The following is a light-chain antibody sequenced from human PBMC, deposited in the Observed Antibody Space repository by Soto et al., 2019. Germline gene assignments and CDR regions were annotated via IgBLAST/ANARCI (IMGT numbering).Light chain of an antibody. V-gene: IGLV1-40*01. CDR1: SSNIGAGYD. J-gene: IGLJ1*01. CDR2: GNS. Sequence: QSVLTQPPSVSGAPGQRVTISCTGSSSNIGAGYDVHWYQQLPGTAPKLLIYGNSNRPSGVPDRFSGSKSGTSASLAITGLQAEDEADYYCQSYDSGLSGSPYVFGTGTQLTVL. CDR3: QSYDSGLSGSPYV.